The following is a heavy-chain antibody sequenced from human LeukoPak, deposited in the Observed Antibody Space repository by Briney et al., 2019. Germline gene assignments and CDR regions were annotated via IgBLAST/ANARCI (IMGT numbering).Heavy chain of an antibody. CDR2: SSYSGDT. Sequence: SETPSLTCTLSGGSISSSSHYWGWIRQPPGKGLEWIGSSSYSGDTYYNPSLKSRVSISVDTSKSQFYLKLSSVTAADTAVYYCAREGRITIAVWGQGTLVTVSS. CDR1: GGSISSSSHY. J-gene: IGHJ4*02. CDR3: AREGRITIAV. D-gene: IGHD3-10*01. V-gene: IGHV4-39*07.